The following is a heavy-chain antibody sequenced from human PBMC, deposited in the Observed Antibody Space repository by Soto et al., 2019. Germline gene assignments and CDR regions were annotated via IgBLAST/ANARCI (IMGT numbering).Heavy chain of an antibody. Sequence: GGSLRLSCAASGFTFSSYWMSWVRQAPGKGLEWVANIKQDGSEKYYVDSVKGRFTITRDNAKNSLYVQMNSLRAEDTAVYYCAREGIAARPSRAVTTKQPNPYYYYYMDVWGKGTTVTVSS. CDR1: GFTFSSYW. CDR2: IKQDGSEK. CDR3: AREGIAARPSRAVTTKQPNPYYYYYMDV. V-gene: IGHV3-7*01. J-gene: IGHJ6*03. D-gene: IGHD6-6*01.